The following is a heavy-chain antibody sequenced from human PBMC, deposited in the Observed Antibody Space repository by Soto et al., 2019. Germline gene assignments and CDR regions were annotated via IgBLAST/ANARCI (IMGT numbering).Heavy chain of an antibody. J-gene: IGHJ6*03. CDR2: IYYSGST. Sequence: SETLSLTCTVSGGSISSYYWSWIRQPPGKGLEWIGYIYYSGSTNYNPSLKSRVTISVDTSKNQFSLKLSSVTAADTAVYYCARNGYYGSGSYFPPYYYYYMDGWGKGTTVTVSS. D-gene: IGHD3-10*01. CDR3: ARNGYYGSGSYFPPYYYYYMDG. V-gene: IGHV4-59*01. CDR1: GGSISSYY.